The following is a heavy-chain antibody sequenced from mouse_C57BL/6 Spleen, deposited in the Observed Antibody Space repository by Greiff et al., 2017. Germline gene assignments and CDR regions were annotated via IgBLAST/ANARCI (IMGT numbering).Heavy chain of an antibody. CDR3: ARQTTVVDWYFDV. D-gene: IGHD1-1*01. Sequence: VKLVESGAELVKPGASVKISCKASGYAFSSYWMNWVKQRPGKGLEWIGQIYPGDGDTNYNGKFKGKATLTADKSSSTAYMQLSSLTSEDSAVYFCARQTTVVDWYFDVWGTGTTVTVSS. J-gene: IGHJ1*03. CDR2: IYPGDGDT. CDR1: GYAFSSYW. V-gene: IGHV1-80*01.